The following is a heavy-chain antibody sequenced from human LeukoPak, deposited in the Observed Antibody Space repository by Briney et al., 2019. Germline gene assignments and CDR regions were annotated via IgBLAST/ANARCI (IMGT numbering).Heavy chain of an antibody. CDR3: ARNLNYYDSRVFDY. Sequence: PGGSLRLSCAASGFTFSSYAMSWVRQAPGKGLEWVSAISGSGGSTYYADSVKGRFTISRDNAKNTLYLQMNSLRAEDTAVYYCARNLNYYDSRVFDYWGQGTLVTVSS. CDR2: ISGSGGST. V-gene: IGHV3-23*01. D-gene: IGHD3-22*01. CDR1: GFTFSSYA. J-gene: IGHJ4*02.